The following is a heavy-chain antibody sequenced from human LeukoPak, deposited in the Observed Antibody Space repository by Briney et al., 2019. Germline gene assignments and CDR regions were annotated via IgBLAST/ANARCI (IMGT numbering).Heavy chain of an antibody. CDR2: IIPILGIA. J-gene: IGHJ4*02. V-gene: IGHV1-69*04. CDR3: EVLPSYSGYDYGNYYFDY. Sequence: GASVKVSCKASGGTFSSYAISWVRQAPGQGLEWMGRIIPILGIANYAQKFQGRVTITADKSTSTAYMELSSLRSEDTAVYYCEVLPSYSGYDYGNYYFDYWGQGTLVTVSS. CDR1: GGTFSSYA. D-gene: IGHD5-12*01.